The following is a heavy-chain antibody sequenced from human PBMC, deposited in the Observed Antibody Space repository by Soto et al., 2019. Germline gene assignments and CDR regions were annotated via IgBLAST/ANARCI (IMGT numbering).Heavy chain of an antibody. J-gene: IGHJ6*03. V-gene: IGHV4-34*01. CDR2: INHSGST. CDR1: GGSFSDYS. Sequence: QVELQQWGAGLLKPSETLSLTCGVSGGSFSDYSWTWIRQPPGKGLEWIGEINHSGSTNYNQSFKSRVTITVDTSKNQFSLRLSSVTAADTAVYYCARASLNSMRDYIWGSFRPYYYYYMDVWGKGTTVTVSS. CDR3: ARASLNSMRDYIWGSFRPYYYYYMDV. D-gene: IGHD3-16*02.